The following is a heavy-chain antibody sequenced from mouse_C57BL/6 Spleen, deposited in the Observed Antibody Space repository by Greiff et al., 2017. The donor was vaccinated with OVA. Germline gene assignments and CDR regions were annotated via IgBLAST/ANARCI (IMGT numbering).Heavy chain of an antibody. V-gene: IGHV10-1*01. Sequence: EVQRVESGGGLVQPKGSLKLSCAASGFSFNTYAMNWVRQAPGKGLEWVARIRSKSNNYATYYADSVKDRFTISRDDSESMLYRQLNNLQTEDTAMYYCVRHGYGGNAMDYWGQGTSVTVSS. CDR3: VRHGYGGNAMDY. CDR2: IRSKSNNYAT. D-gene: IGHD2-2*01. CDR1: GFSFNTYA. J-gene: IGHJ4*01.